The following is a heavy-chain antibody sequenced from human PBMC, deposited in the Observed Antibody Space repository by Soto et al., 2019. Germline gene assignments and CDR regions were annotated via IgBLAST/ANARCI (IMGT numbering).Heavy chain of an antibody. J-gene: IGHJ4*02. V-gene: IGHV4-34*01. CDR3: ARDKITGLFDY. CDR2: INPGGST. Sequence: SETLSLTCAVYGGSFSGYYWTWIRQPPGTGLGWIGEINPGGSTYYNPSLKSRVTISVDTSKNQFSLKLTSVTAADTAVYYCARDKITGLFDYWGQGTLVTVSS. CDR1: GGSFSGYY. D-gene: IGHD2-8*02.